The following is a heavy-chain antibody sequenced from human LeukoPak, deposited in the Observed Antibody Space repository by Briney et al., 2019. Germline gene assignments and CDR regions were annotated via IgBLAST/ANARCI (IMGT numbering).Heavy chain of an antibody. J-gene: IGHJ6*04. D-gene: IGHD6-19*01. Sequence: GGSLTLSCAASGFTFSSYAMSWVRQAPGKGLDWVSAISGSGGSTYYADSVKGRFTISRDNSKNTLYLQMNSLRAEDTAVYYCAKWGIAVAGTADPYYYYGMDVWGKGTTVTVSS. CDR3: AKWGIAVAGTADPYYYYGMDV. CDR2: ISGSGGST. V-gene: IGHV3-23*01. CDR1: GFTFSSYA.